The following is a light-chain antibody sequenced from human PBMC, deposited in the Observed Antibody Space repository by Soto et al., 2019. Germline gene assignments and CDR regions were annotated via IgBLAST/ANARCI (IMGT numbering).Light chain of an antibody. CDR1: NNDLCAYHF. CDR2: EVV. J-gene: IGLJ1*01. CDR3: KSYAGSNTYV. Sequence: QSVLTQPPSATGSPGQTVTISRTGTNNDLCAYHFVSWYQHHPRKPPGRIIYEVVQQPSGVPDRFSGSKSGNTASLTVSGLQAADGADYFCKSYAGSNTYVFGSGTKVTVL. V-gene: IGLV2-8*01.